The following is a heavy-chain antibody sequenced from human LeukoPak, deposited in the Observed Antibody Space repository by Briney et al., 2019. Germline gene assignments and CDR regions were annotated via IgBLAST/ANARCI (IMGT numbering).Heavy chain of an antibody. CDR3: ARSSYSGSYWR. CDR1: GFTFSSYA. J-gene: IGHJ4*02. CDR2: ISGSGGST. V-gene: IGHV3-23*01. Sequence: PGGSLRLSCAASGFTFSSYAMSWVRQAPGKGLEWVSAISGSGGSTYYADSVKGRFTISRDNAKNSLYLQMNSLRAEDTAVYYCARSSYSGSYWRWGQGTLVTVSS. D-gene: IGHD1-26*01.